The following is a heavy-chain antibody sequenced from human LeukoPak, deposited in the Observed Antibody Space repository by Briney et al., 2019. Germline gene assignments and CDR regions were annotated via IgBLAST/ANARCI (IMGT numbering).Heavy chain of an antibody. V-gene: IGHV4-4*02. J-gene: IGHJ4*02. CDR2: IYHNGNT. CDR1: GTSISGSDW. CDR3: ARDSEYSSSSSDY. Sequence: SETLSLTCVVSGTSISGSDWWSWVRQPPGKGLEWIGEIYHNGNTNYNPSLKSRVTISVDTSKNQFSLKLSSVTAADTAVYYCARDSEYSSSSSDYWGQGTLVTVSS. D-gene: IGHD6-6*01.